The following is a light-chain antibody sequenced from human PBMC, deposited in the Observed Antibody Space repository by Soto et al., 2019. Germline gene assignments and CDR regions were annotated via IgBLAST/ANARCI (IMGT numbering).Light chain of an antibody. CDR2: DAS. V-gene: IGKV3-20*01. CDR3: EQYGSTHLT. J-gene: IGKJ4*01. Sequence: EIVLTQSPGTLSLSPGERATLSCRASQSVANNYLAWYQQKPGQAPRFLMYDASSRATGIPDRFSGSGSGTDSTLSVSRVEPEDFAVYYCEQYGSTHLTFGGGTKVEIK. CDR1: QSVANNY.